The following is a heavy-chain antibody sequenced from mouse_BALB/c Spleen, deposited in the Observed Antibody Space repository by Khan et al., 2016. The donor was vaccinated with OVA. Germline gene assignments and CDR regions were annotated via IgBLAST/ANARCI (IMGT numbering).Heavy chain of an antibody. Sequence: QIQLVQSGPELKKPGETVKISCKASGYTFTNYGMNWVKQAPGKGLKWMGWINTYTGEPTYADDFKGRFAFSLETSASTAYLQINNPKNEDTATYFCARAYYYAMDYWGQGTSVTVSS. CDR1: GYTFTNYG. J-gene: IGHJ4*01. CDR2: INTYTGEP. V-gene: IGHV9-3-1*01. CDR3: ARAYYYAMDY.